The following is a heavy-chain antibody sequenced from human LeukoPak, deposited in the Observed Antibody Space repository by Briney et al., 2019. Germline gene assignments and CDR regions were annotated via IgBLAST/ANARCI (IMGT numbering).Heavy chain of an antibody. V-gene: IGHV3-23*01. CDR1: GFTFSSYT. D-gene: IGHD6-19*01. CDR2: ISSNAVST. CDR3: ARQRLGDY. Sequence: PGGSLRLSCGDSGFTFSSYTMNWVRQAPGKGLEWVAGISSNAVSTYYADSVKGRFTISRDNSKNTLYLQMNSLRAEDTAVYYCARQRLGDYWGQGSLVTVPS. J-gene: IGHJ4*02.